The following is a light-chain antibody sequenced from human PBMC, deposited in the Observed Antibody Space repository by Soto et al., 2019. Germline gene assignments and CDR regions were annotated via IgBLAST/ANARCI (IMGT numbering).Light chain of an antibody. J-gene: IGLJ1*01. CDR1: SSNIGAGYD. Sequence: QSVLTQPPSVSGAPGQRVTISCTGSSSNIGAGYDVHWYQQLPGTAPKFLIYSNSNRPSGVPDRFSGSKSGTSASLAITGLQAEDEADYYCQSYDSSLSGFYVFGTGTKVTVL. V-gene: IGLV1-40*01. CDR2: SNS. CDR3: QSYDSSLSGFYV.